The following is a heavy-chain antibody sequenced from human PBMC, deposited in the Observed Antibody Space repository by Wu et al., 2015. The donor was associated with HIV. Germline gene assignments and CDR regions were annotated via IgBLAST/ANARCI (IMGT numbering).Heavy chain of an antibody. CDR1: GGTFSSYA. V-gene: IGHV1-69*12. D-gene: IGHD3-9*01. J-gene: IGHJ4*02. CDR2: IIPIFGTA. CDR3: ASRAPQGPDILTGAFDY. Sequence: QVQLVQSGAEVKKPGSSVKVSCKASGGTFSSYAISWVRQAPGQGLEWMGGIIPIFGTANYAQKFQGRVTITADESTSTAYMELSSLRSEDTAVYYCASRAPQGPDILTGAFDYWGQGTLVTVSS.